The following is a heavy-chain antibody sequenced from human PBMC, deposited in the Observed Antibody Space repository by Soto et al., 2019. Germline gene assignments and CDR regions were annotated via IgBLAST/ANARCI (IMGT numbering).Heavy chain of an antibody. CDR2: IYYSGST. V-gene: IGHV4-39*01. CDR3: ASPVYYDFWSGKYYFDF. CDR1: GGSISSSSYY. Sequence: SETLSLTCTVSGGSISSSSYYWGWIRQPPGKGLEWIGSIYYSGSTYYNPSLKSRVTISVDTSKNQFSLKLSSVTAAGTAVYYCASPVYYDFWSGKYYFDFWGQGTLVTVSS. D-gene: IGHD3-3*01. J-gene: IGHJ4*02.